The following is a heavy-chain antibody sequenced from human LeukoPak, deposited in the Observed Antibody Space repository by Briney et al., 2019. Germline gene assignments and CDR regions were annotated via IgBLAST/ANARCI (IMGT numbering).Heavy chain of an antibody. CDR1: GYTFTGYY. J-gene: IGHJ3*02. CDR3: ARGLPRYFYYSRGFPHSNAFYI. V-gene: IGHV1-2*02. D-gene: IGHD3-22*01. CDR2: ISPNSGGT. Sequence: ASVKVSCKASGYTFTGYYMHWVRQAPGQGLEWMGWISPNSGGTNYAQKFQGRVTMTRDTSISTAYMELSRLRSDDTAVYYCARGLPRYFYYSRGFPHSNAFYIWGQGTMVTVSS.